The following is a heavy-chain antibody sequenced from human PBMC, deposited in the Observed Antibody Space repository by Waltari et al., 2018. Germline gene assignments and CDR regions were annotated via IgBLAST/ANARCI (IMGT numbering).Heavy chain of an antibody. J-gene: IGHJ4*02. CDR1: GYTFTSYY. V-gene: IGHV1-46*01. CDR2: INPSGGST. D-gene: IGHD2-2*01. Sequence: QVQLVQSGAEVKKPGASVKVSCKASGYTFTSYYMHWVRQAPGQGLEWMGIINPSGGSTSYAQKFQGRVTMTRDTSTSTVYMELSSLRSEDTAVYYCARDLSVVVNGGAFDYWGQGTLVTVSS. CDR3: ARDLSVVVNGGAFDY.